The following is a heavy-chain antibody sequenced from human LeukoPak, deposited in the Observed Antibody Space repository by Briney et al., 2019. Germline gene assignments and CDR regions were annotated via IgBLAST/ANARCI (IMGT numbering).Heavy chain of an antibody. CDR3: AVETDGDYFDY. CDR2: INHSGST. D-gene: IGHD1-1*01. J-gene: IGHJ4*02. CDR1: GGSFSGYY. V-gene: IGHV4-34*01. Sequence: SSETLSLTCAVYGGSFSGYYWSWIRQPPGKGLEWIGEINHSGSTNYNPSLKSRVTISVDTSKNQLSLKLTSVTASDTAVYYCAVETDGDYFDYWGQGTLVTVSS.